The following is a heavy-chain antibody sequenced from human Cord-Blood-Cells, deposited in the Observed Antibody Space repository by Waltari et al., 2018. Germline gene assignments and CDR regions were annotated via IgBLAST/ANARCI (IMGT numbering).Heavy chain of an antibody. Sequence: EVQLLESGGGLVQPGGSLRLSCAASGFTFSSYAMSWVRQAPGKGLEWVSAISGSGGSTYYADSVKGRFTISRDNSKNTLYLQMNSLRAEDTAVYYCAKDLLTGTIRFVYYYGMDVWGQGTTVTVSS. CDR2: ISGSGGST. CDR3: AKDLLTGTIRFVYYYGMDV. V-gene: IGHV3-23*01. J-gene: IGHJ6*02. CDR1: GFTFSSYA. D-gene: IGHD1-7*01.